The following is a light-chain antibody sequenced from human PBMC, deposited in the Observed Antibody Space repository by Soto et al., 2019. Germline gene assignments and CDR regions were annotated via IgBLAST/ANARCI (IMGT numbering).Light chain of an antibody. CDR3: QHYGSSLMYT. CDR2: GAS. CDR1: QSVSSSY. V-gene: IGKV3-20*01. Sequence: EIVLTQSPGTLSLSPGERATLSCRASQSVSSSYLAWYQQNPGQAPRLLIYGASSRATGIPDRFSGSGSGTDFTLTISILEPEDFAVYYCQHYGSSLMYTFGQGTKLEIK. J-gene: IGKJ2*01.